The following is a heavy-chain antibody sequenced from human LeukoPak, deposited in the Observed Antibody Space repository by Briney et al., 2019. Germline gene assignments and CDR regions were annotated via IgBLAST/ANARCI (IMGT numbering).Heavy chain of an antibody. J-gene: IGHJ4*02. Sequence: SETLSLTCAVSGGSISSGGYSWSWIRQPAGKGLEWIGRIYTSGSTNYNPSLKSRVTMSVDTSKNQFSLKLSSVTAADTAVYYCARDTDSDYDFWSGYSRAYFDYWGQGTLVTVSS. V-gene: IGHV4-61*02. CDR2: IYTSGST. CDR3: ARDTDSDYDFWSGYSRAYFDY. D-gene: IGHD3-3*01. CDR1: GGSISSGGYS.